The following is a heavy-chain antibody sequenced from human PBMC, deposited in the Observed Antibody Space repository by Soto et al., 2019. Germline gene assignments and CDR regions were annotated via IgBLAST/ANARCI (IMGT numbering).Heavy chain of an antibody. D-gene: IGHD3-3*01. Sequence: GGSLRLSCAASGFTFSSYSMNWVRQAPGKGLEWVSSISSSSSYIYYADSVKGRFTISRDNAKNPLYLQMNSLRAEDTAVYYCARSLTYYDFWGGPLGMDVWGQGTTVTVSS. CDR2: ISSSSSYI. CDR3: ARSLTYYDFWGGPLGMDV. J-gene: IGHJ6*02. V-gene: IGHV3-21*01. CDR1: GFTFSSYS.